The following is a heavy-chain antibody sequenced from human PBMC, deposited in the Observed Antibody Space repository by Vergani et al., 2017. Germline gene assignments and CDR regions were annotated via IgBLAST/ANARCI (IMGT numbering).Heavy chain of an antibody. V-gene: IGHV1-2*02. CDR3: AKGNDYGDYYNSFDM. D-gene: IGHD4-17*01. Sequence: QVHLVQSGAEVKKPGASVKVSCKVSGYTLTELSIHWVRQAPGKGLEWMGWINPNSGGTNYAQKFQGRVTMTRETSIRTAYMELSRLRSDDTAVYYCAKGNDYGDYYNSFDMWGQGTMVTVSS. CDR1: GYTLTELS. J-gene: IGHJ3*02. CDR2: INPNSGGT.